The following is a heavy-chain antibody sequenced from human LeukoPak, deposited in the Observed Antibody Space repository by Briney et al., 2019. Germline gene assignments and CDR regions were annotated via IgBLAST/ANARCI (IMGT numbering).Heavy chain of an antibody. D-gene: IGHD2-2*01. CDR1: GYSFTSYA. CDR3: ARFDIAVPAAATRVYYYYGMDV. J-gene: IGHJ6*02. CDR2: IIPILGIA. Sequence: ASVKVSCKASGYSFTSYAISWVRQAPGQGLEWMGRIIPILGIANYAQKFQGRVTITADKSTSTAYMELSSLRSEDTAVYYCARFDIAVPAAATRVYYYYGMDVWGQGTTVTVSS. V-gene: IGHV1-69*04.